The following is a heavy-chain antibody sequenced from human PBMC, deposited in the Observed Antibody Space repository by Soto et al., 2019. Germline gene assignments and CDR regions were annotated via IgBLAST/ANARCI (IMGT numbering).Heavy chain of an antibody. CDR1: GFTFSSYG. Sequence: GGSLRLSCAASGFTFSSYGMHWVRQAPGKGLEWVAVISHEGSNKYYADSVKGRFTISRDNSTNTPYLEMNSLRAEDTAVYYCAKSVGYCSGGSCYEPDWGQGTLVTVSS. V-gene: IGHV3-30*18. CDR3: AKSVGYCSGGSCYEPD. D-gene: IGHD2-15*01. J-gene: IGHJ4*02. CDR2: ISHEGSNK.